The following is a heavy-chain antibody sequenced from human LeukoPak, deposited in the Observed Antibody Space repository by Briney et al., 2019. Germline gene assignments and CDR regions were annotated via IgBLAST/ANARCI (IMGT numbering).Heavy chain of an antibody. V-gene: IGHV4-59*08. CDR3: ARRFDGYSPFDY. D-gene: IGHD5-24*01. CDR2: IYYSGST. J-gene: IGHJ4*02. Sequence: PSETLSLTCTVSGGSISSYYWSWIRQPPGKGLEWIGYIYYSGSTNYNPSLKSRVTISVDTSKNQFSLKLSSVTAADTAVYYCARRFDGYSPFDYWGQGTLVTVSS. CDR1: GGSISSYY.